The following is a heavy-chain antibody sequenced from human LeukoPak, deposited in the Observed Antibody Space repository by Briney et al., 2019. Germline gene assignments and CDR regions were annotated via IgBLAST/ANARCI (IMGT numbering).Heavy chain of an antibody. J-gene: IGHJ6*02. CDR1: GGTFSSYA. D-gene: IGHD5-12*01. Sequence: ASVKVSCKASGGTFSSYAISWVRQAPGQGLEWMGGIIPIFGTANYAQKFQGRVTITADESTSTAYMELSSLRSEDTAVYYCARGRATDLSYYYYGMDVWGQGTTVTVSS. CDR3: ARGRATDLSYYYYGMDV. V-gene: IGHV1-69*13. CDR2: IIPIFGTA.